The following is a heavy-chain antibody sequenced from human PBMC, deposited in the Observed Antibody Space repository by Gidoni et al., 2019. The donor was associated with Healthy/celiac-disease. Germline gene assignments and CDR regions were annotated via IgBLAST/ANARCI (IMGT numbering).Heavy chain of an antibody. CDR3: ARGFRGNQVAARYNWFDP. CDR1: GGSFSGYY. J-gene: IGHJ5*02. CDR2: INHSGST. D-gene: IGHD2-15*01. V-gene: IGHV4-34*01. Sequence: QVQLQQWGAGLLKPSETLSLTCAVYGGSFSGYYWSWIRQPPGKGLEWIGEINHSGSTNYNPSLKSRVTISVDTSKNQFSLKLSSVTAADTAVYYCARGFRGNQVAARYNWFDPWGQGTLVTVSS.